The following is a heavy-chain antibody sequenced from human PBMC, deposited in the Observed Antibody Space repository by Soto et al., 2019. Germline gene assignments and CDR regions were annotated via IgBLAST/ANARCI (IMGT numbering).Heavy chain of an antibody. CDR3: ARGAPSDIVVVPAAQIPFDY. D-gene: IGHD2-2*01. Sequence: GGSLRLSCAASGFTFSSYEMNWVRQAPGKGLEWVSYISSSGSTIYYADSVKGRFTISRDNAKNSLYLQMNSLRAEDTAVYYCARGAPSDIVVVPAAQIPFDYWGQGTLVTVSS. CDR1: GFTFSSYE. CDR2: ISSSGSTI. J-gene: IGHJ4*02. V-gene: IGHV3-48*03.